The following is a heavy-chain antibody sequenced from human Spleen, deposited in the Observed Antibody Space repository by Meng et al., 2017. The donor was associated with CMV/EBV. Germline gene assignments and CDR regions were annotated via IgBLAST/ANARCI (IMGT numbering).Heavy chain of an antibody. J-gene: IGHJ4*02. Sequence: GESLKISCAASGFTFSVYSMNWVRQAPGKGLEWLSYISSSSGTIYYADSVKGRFTISRDNAKNSLYLQMNSLRTEDTALYFCAKDPNPFWSGYYGAYYFDSWGQGTLVTVSS. V-gene: IGHV3-48*04. CDR2: ISSSSGTI. D-gene: IGHD3-3*01. CDR1: GFTFSVYS. CDR3: AKDPNPFWSGYYGAYYFDS.